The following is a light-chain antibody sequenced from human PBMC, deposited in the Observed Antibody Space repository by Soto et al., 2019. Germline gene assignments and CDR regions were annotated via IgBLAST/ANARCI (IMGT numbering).Light chain of an antibody. CDR1: QGISSY. CDR2: AAS. V-gene: IGKV1-39*01. J-gene: IGKJ5*01. CDR3: QQSYSTPRT. Sequence: DIQMTQSPSSLSASVGDRVTITCRASQGISSYLNSYQQKPGKAPKLLIYAASSLQSGVPSRFSGSGSGTDFTLTISSLQPEDFATYYCQQSYSTPRTFGQGTRLEIK.